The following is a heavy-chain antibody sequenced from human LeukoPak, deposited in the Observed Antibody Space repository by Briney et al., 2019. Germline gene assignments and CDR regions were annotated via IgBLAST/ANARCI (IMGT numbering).Heavy chain of an antibody. D-gene: IGHD2-21*02. CDR2: ISGSGGST. CDR3: AKDRAYCGGDCYSTNTDY. J-gene: IGHJ4*02. CDR1: GFTFSSYA. V-gene: IGHV3-23*01. Sequence: GGSLRLSCAASGFTFSSYAMSWVRQAPGKGLEWVSAISGSGGSTYYADSVKGRFTISRDNSKNTLYLQMHSLRAEDTAVYYCAKDRAYCGGDCYSTNTDYWGQGTLVTVSS.